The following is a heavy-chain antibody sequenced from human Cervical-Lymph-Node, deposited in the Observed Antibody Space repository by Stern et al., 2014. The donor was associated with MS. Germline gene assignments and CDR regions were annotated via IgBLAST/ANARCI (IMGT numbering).Heavy chain of an antibody. Sequence: EVQLVESGPEVKRPGESLKISCQASGYTFTTDWIGGVRQMQGKGLEWIAIIFPGGSDIRYSPSFQGQVPISADKSSSTAYLQWNTLKASDTAIYYCARQRYFDYWGQGTLVTVSS. V-gene: IGHV5-51*01. CDR2: IFPGGSDI. CDR3: ARQRYFDY. CDR1: GYTFTTDW. J-gene: IGHJ4*02.